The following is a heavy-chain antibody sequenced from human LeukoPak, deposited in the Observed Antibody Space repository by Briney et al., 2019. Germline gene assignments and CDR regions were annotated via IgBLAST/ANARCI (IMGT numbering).Heavy chain of an antibody. CDR2: ISYDGSNK. V-gene: IGHV3-30-3*01. CDR1: GFTFSDYA. J-gene: IGHJ6*02. CDR3: ARDFSRGRGYYYYGMDV. D-gene: IGHD6-13*01. Sequence: AGGSLRLSCAASGFTFSDYAMHWVRQAPGKGLEWVAVISYDGSNKYYADTVKGRSTISRDNSKNTLYLQMNSLRAEDTAVYYCARDFSRGRGYYYYGMDVWGQGTTVTVSS.